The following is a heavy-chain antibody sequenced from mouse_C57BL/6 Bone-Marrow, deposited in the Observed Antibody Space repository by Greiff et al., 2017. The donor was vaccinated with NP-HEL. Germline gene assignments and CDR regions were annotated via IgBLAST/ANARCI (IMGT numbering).Heavy chain of an antibody. CDR2: IWSDGST. CDR3: ARHEGDYDAAWFAY. Sequence: VKLVESGPGLVAPSQSLSITCTVSGFSLTSYGVHWVRQPPGKGLEWLVVIWSDGSTTYNSALKSRLSISKDNSKSQVFLKMNSLQTDDTAMYYCARHEGDYDAAWFAYWGQGTLVTVSA. CDR1: GFSLTSYG. D-gene: IGHD2-4*01. V-gene: IGHV2-6-1*01. J-gene: IGHJ3*01.